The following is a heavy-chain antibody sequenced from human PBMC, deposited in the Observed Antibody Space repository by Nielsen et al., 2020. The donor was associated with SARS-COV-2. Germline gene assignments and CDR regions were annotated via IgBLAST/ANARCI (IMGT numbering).Heavy chain of an antibody. V-gene: IGHV4-59*08. D-gene: IGHD3-10*01. CDR1: GGSISSYY. J-gene: IGHJ4*02. Sequence: SETLSLTCTVSGGSISSYYWSWIPQPPGKGLEWIGYIYYSGSTNYNPSLKSRVTISVDTSKNQFSLKLSSVTAADTAVYYCARLVVRGYYFDYWGQGTLVTVSS. CDR2: IYYSGST. CDR3: ARLVVRGYYFDY.